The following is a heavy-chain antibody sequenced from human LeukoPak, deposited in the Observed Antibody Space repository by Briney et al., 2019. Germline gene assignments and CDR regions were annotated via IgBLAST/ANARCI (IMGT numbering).Heavy chain of an antibody. V-gene: IGHV3-48*03. CDR3: ARDSSSWSPPGHDFDY. D-gene: IGHD6-13*01. Sequence: PGGSLRLSCAASGFTFSSYEMNWVRQAPGKGLEWVSYISSSGSTIYYADSVKGRFTTSRDNAKNSLYLQMNSLRAEDTAVYYCARDSSSWSPPGHDFDYWGQGTLVTVSS. CDR2: ISSSGSTI. CDR1: GFTFSSYE. J-gene: IGHJ4*02.